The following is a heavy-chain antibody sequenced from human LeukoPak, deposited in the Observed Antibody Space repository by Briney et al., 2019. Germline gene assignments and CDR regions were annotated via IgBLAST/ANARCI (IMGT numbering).Heavy chain of an antibody. J-gene: IGHJ4*02. CDR1: GFTFDDYS. Sequence: GGSLRLSCAASGFTFDDYSMHWVRHAPGKGLEWVSLISSDGGSTYYADSVKGRFTISRDNSKNSLYVQLNNLRTEDTALYYCAKGRYGSGSFSTPFEYWGQGTLVTVSS. CDR2: ISSDGGST. CDR3: AKGRYGSGSFSTPFEY. D-gene: IGHD3-10*01. V-gene: IGHV3-43*01.